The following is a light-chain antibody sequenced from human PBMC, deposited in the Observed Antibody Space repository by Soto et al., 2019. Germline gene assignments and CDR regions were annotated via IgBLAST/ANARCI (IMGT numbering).Light chain of an antibody. J-gene: IGLJ1*01. Sequence: QPVLTQPRSVSGSPGQSVTISCTGTSSDVGGYNYVSWYQQHPGKAPKLMIHDVSKRPSGVPDRFSGSKSGNTASLTISGLQAEDEADYHCCSYAGSYTYVFGTGTKLTVL. CDR1: SSDVGGYNY. CDR2: DVS. CDR3: CSYAGSYTYV. V-gene: IGLV2-11*01.